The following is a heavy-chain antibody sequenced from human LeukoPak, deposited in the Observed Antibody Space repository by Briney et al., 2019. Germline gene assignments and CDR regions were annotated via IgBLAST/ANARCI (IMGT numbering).Heavy chain of an antibody. CDR3: ARDRNGGFIH. Sequence: GGSLRLSCAASGFTFSDYYMSWVRQAPGKGLEWVSVIYSGGSTYYADSVKGRFTISRDNSKNTLYLQMNSLRAEDTAVYYCARDRNGGFIHWGQGTLVTVSS. J-gene: IGHJ4*02. V-gene: IGHV3-53*01. CDR2: IYSGGST. D-gene: IGHD2-8*01. CDR1: GFTFSDYY.